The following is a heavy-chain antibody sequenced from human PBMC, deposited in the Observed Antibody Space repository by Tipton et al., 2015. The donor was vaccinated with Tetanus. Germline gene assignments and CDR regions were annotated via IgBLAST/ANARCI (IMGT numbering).Heavy chain of an antibody. V-gene: IGHV3-73*01. CDR1: GFTFSGSA. D-gene: IGHD3-3*01. J-gene: IGHJ4*02. CDR2: IRSKAKSYAT. CDR3: VGGTDFWSGNDDC. Sequence: SLRLSCAASGFTFSGSAMHWVRQASGKGLEWLGRIRSKAKSYATAYAASVNGRFTISRDDSKNTVYLHMNSLKTEDTAVYYCVGGTDFWSGNDDCWGQGTLVTVSS.